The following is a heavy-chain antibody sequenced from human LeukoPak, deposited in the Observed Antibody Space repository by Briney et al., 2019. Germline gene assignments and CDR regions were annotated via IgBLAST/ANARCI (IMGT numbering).Heavy chain of an antibody. CDR3: AREVTNDAFDI. D-gene: IGHD4-17*01. Sequence: GGSLRLSCAASGFTFSSYWMSWVRQVPGKGLEWVANMNQDGSERYYVDSVKGRFTISRDNAKNSLYLQMNSLRAEDTAVYYCAREVTNDAFDIWGQGTKVTVSS. J-gene: IGHJ3*02. V-gene: IGHV3-7*01. CDR1: GFTFSSYW. CDR2: MNQDGSER.